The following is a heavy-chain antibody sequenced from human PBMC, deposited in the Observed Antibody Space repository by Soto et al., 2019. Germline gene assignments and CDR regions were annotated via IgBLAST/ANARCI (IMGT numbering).Heavy chain of an antibody. D-gene: IGHD3-10*01. CDR1: GFTFSSYA. V-gene: IGHV3-23*01. Sequence: EVQLLESGGGLVQPGGSLRLSCAASGFTFSSYAMSWVRQAPGKGLEWVSSISGRGDSTDHADPVKGRFTISRDNSKNTLYLQMNSLKVEDTAVYYCAKFPVYYGTSTSGSRYFDSWGQGTLVTVS. CDR3: AKFPVYYGTSTSGSRYFDS. CDR2: ISGRGDST. J-gene: IGHJ4*02.